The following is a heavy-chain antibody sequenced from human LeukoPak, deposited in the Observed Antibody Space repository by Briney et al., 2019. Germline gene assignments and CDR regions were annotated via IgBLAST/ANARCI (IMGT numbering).Heavy chain of an antibody. D-gene: IGHD1-26*01. CDR3: ARVGTWELQRVFDF. CDR2: INREGNEK. Sequence: GGSLRLSCATFWMTWVRQVPGKGLEWVANINREGNEKYYVDSVKGRFTISRDNAKNSVDLKMDSLRVEDTAVYYCARVGTWELQRVFDFWGQGTLVTVSS. V-gene: IGHV3-7*01. CDR1: W. J-gene: IGHJ4*02.